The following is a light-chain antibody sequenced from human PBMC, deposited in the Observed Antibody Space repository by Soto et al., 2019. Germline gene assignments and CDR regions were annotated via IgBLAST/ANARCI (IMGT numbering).Light chain of an antibody. J-gene: IGKJ1*01. V-gene: IGKV3-15*01. CDR2: GAS. CDR3: QQYNKWPPET. Sequence: DIVLTQSPDTVSLSPGNRATLSCRASQSLTNSYLAWYQQRPGQAPRLLIYGASTRATGIPARFSGSGSGTEFTLTISSLQSEDFAVYYCQQYNKWPPETFGQGTKVDIK. CDR1: QSLTNSY.